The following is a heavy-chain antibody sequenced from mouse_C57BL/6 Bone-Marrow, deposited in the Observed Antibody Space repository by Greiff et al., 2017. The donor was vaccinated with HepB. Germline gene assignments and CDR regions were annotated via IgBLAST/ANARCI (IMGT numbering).Heavy chain of an antibody. Sequence: EVKVVESGPGLAKPSQTLSLTCSVTGYSITSDYWNWIRKFPGNKLEYMGYISYSGSTYYNPSLKSRISITRDTSKNQYYLQLNSVTTEDTATYYCARFYDYDPGYYAMDYWGQGTSVTVSS. J-gene: IGHJ4*01. D-gene: IGHD2-4*01. CDR3: ARFYDYDPGYYAMDY. CDR1: GYSITSDY. V-gene: IGHV3-8*01. CDR2: ISYSGST.